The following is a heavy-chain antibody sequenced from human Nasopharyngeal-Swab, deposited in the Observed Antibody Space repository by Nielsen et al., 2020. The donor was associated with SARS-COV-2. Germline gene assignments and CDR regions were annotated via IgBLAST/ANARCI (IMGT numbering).Heavy chain of an antibody. CDR3: AKRSGTYQYYFDC. J-gene: IGHJ4*02. V-gene: IGHV3-23*01. Sequence: WIRQPPGKGLEWVSTISTSGGSTYYADSVKGRFTISRDNSGNTLYLQMNSLRAEDTAVYYCAKRSGTYQYYFDCWGQGTLVTVSS. CDR2: ISTSGGST. D-gene: IGHD1-26*01.